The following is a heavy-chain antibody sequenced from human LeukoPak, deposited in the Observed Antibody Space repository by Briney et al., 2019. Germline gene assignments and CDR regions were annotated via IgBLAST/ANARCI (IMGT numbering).Heavy chain of an antibody. D-gene: IGHD2-8*01. CDR2: VSGSGGST. CDR1: GFTFSSYA. Sequence: GGSLRLSCAASGFTFSSYAMSWVRQAPGKGLEWVSAVSGSGGSTYYADSVKGRFTISRDNSKNTLYLQMNSLRAEDTAVYYCAKYPGVYNWFDPWGQGTLVTVSS. CDR3: AKYPGVYNWFDP. J-gene: IGHJ5*02. V-gene: IGHV3-23*01.